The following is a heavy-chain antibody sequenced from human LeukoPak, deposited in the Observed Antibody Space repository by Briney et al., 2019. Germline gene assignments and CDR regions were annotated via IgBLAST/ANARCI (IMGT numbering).Heavy chain of an antibody. CDR1: GDTFTSYD. Sequence: ASVTVSCKASGDTFTSYDINWVRQAPGQGLEWMGWMNPNSGNTVYAQKFQGRVTMTRSTAISTAYMELSSLRSEDTAIYYCARGGPYCSSASCYRDWGQGTLVTVSS. CDR2: MNPNSGNT. D-gene: IGHD2-2*01. J-gene: IGHJ4*02. CDR3: ARGGPYCSSASCYRD. V-gene: IGHV1-8*01.